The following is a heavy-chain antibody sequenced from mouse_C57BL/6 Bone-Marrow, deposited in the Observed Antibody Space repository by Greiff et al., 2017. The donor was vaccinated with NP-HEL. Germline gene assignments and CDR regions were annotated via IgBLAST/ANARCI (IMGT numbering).Heavy chain of an antibody. V-gene: IGHV5-12*01. J-gene: IGHJ4*01. CDR3: ARFDYYGSSYAMDY. CDR2: ISNGGGST. CDR1: GFTFSDYY. D-gene: IGHD1-1*01. Sequence: EVMLVESGGGLVQPGGSLKLSCAASGFTFSDYYMYWVRQTPEKRLEWVAYISNGGGSTYYPDTVKGRFNISRDNAKNTLYLQMSRLKSEDTAMYYCARFDYYGSSYAMDYWGQGTSVTVSS.